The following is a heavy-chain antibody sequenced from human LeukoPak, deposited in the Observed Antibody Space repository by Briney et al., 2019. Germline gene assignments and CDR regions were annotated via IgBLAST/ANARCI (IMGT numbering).Heavy chain of an antibody. D-gene: IGHD3-10*01. Sequence: GGSLRLSCAASGFTFSSYSMNWVRQAPGKGLEWVSSISSSSSYIYYADSVKGRFTISRDNAKNSLYLQMNSLRAEDTAVYYCAREETLWFGELLYEPRGMDVWGEGTTVTVSS. CDR2: ISSSSSYI. V-gene: IGHV3-21*01. J-gene: IGHJ6*04. CDR1: GFTFSSYS. CDR3: AREETLWFGELLYEPRGMDV.